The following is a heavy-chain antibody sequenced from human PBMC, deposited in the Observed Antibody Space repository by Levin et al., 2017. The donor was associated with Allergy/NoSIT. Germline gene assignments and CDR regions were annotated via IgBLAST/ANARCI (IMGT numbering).Heavy chain of an antibody. Sequence: ASGPTLVKPTQTLTLTCTFSGFSLSTSGMCVSWIRQPPGKALEWLALIDWDDDKYYSTSLKTRLTISKDTSKNQVVLTMTNMDPVDTATYYCARIRRDYYGSGSYYRTIIDYYYGMDVWGQGTTVTVSS. V-gene: IGHV2-70*01. CDR3: ARIRRDYYGSGSYYRTIIDYYYGMDV. CDR2: IDWDDDK. CDR1: GFSLSTSGMC. J-gene: IGHJ6*02. D-gene: IGHD3-10*01.